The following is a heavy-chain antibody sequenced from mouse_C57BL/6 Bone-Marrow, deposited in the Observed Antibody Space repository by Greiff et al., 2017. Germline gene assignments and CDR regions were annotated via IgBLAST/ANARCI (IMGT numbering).Heavy chain of an antibody. D-gene: IGHD2-12*01. CDR1: GYTFTDYY. Sequence: VQLQQSGPELVKPGASVKISCKASGYTFTDYYMNWVKQSHGKSLEWIGDINPNNGGTSYNQKFKGKATLTVDKSSSTAYMELRSLTSEDSAVYYCARGGDSTTLFVYWGQGTTLTVSS. CDR3: ARGGDSTTLFVY. CDR2: INPNNGGT. J-gene: IGHJ2*01. V-gene: IGHV1-26*01.